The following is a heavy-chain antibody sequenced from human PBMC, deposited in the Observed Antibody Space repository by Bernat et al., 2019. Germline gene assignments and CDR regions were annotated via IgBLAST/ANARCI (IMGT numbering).Heavy chain of an antibody. D-gene: IGHD3-22*01. CDR3: ARVWKGYYYDSSGYCPRHFDY. CDR2: IISSSSYI. Sequence: EVQLVESGGGLVKPGGSLRLSCAASGFTFSSYSMNWVRQAPGKGLEWVSSIISSSSYIYYADSVKGRSTNSRDNAKNSLYLQRNSLRAGHTAVYYSARVWKGYYYDSSGYCPRHFDYWGQGTLVTVSS. J-gene: IGHJ4*02. CDR1: GFTFSSYS. V-gene: IGHV3-21*01.